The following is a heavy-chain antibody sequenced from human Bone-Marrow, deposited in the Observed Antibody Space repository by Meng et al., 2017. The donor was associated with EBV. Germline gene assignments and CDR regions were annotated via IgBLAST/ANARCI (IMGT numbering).Heavy chain of an antibody. CDR2: FLPILGAA. D-gene: IGHD6-19*01. Sequence: HVQLAQFGAEVKKPGSSVKVSCKASGDIFTNLAFTWVRQVPGKGLEWMGGFLPILGAANYAQKFQGRLTITADKSTTTAFMELRSLRVDDTAVYFCARDGIAVPGGSNWFDPWGQGTLVTVSS. V-gene: IGHV1-69*06. J-gene: IGHJ5*02. CDR3: ARDGIAVPGGSNWFDP. CDR1: GDIFTNLA.